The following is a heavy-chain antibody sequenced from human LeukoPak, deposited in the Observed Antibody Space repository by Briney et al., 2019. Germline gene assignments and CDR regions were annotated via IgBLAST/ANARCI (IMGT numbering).Heavy chain of an antibody. CDR2: ISGSGGST. CDR3: AKDGSRGYSYGSLEYYFDY. Sequence: GGSLRLSCTASGFTFSSYGMDWVRQAPGKGLEWVSAISGSGGSTYYADSVKGRFTISRDNSKNTLYLQMNSLRAEDTAVYYCAKDGSRGYSYGSLEYYFDYWGQGTLVTVSS. D-gene: IGHD5-18*01. CDR1: GFTFSSYG. V-gene: IGHV3-23*01. J-gene: IGHJ4*02.